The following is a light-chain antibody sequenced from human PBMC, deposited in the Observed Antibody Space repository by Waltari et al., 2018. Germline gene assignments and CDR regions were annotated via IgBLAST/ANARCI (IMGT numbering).Light chain of an antibody. Sequence: ESVLTQSPDTLSVSRGERATLSCRASQSVDGNVAWYQQRPGQAPRLLIFGASIRASGIPARFSGSGSGTEFTFTISSLESEDFAVYYCLQYNNWPRTFGQGTKVEV. CDR1: QSVDGN. CDR3: LQYNNWPRT. CDR2: GAS. V-gene: IGKV3-15*01. J-gene: IGKJ1*01.